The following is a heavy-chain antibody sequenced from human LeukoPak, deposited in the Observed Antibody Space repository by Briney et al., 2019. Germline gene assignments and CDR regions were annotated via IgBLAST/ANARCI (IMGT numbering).Heavy chain of an antibody. CDR2: IYSGGST. V-gene: IGHV3-53*01. CDR1: GFTVSSNY. J-gene: IGHJ4*02. CDR3: ARTQQLVRSLDY. D-gene: IGHD6-13*01. Sequence: PGGSLRLSCAASGFTVSSNYMSWVRQAPGKGLEWVSVIYSGGSTYYADSVKGRFTISRDNSKNTLYLQMNSLRAEDTAVYYCARTQQLVRSLDYWGQGTLVTVSS.